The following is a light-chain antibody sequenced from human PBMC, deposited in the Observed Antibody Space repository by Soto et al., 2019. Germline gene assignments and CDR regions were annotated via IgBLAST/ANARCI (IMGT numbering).Light chain of an antibody. CDR1: SNDVGYYNY. Sequence: QSALSQPASVSGSPGQSITISCTGTSNDVGYYNYVSWYQQHPGQAPKLMISEVTTRPSGVSDRFSGSKSGNTASLTTSRLQAEDEAHYYCSSYTTAYTQVFGGGTKLTVL. CDR3: SSYTTAYTQV. CDR2: EVT. V-gene: IGLV2-14*01. J-gene: IGLJ3*02.